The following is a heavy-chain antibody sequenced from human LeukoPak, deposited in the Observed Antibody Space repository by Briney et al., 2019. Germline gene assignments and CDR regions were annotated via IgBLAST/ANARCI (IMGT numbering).Heavy chain of an antibody. J-gene: IGHJ5*02. CDR2: ISGSGGST. CDR3: AKDWRYCSSTSCYTGWFDP. CDR1: GFTFSRYA. D-gene: IGHD2-2*02. Sequence: GGSLRLSCAASGFTFSRYAMSWVRQAPGKGLEWVSAISGSGGSTYYADSVKGRFTISRDNSKNTLYLQMNSLRAEDTAVYYCAKDWRYCSSTSCYTGWFDPWGQGTLVTVSS. V-gene: IGHV3-23*01.